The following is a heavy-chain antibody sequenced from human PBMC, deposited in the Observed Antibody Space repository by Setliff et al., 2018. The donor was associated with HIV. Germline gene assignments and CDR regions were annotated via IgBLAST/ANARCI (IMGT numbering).Heavy chain of an antibody. CDR3: ARVYYGDLEY. D-gene: IGHD4-17*01. CDR2: IYSSGST. J-gene: IGHJ4*02. Sequence: SETLSLTCTVSGGSISSGSYYWSWIRQPAGKGLEWIGHIYSSGSTNYNPSLRSRVTISADTSKNQFSLNLSSVTAADTAVYFCARVYYGDLEYWGQGTLVTVSS. CDR1: GGSISSGSYY. V-gene: IGHV4-61*09.